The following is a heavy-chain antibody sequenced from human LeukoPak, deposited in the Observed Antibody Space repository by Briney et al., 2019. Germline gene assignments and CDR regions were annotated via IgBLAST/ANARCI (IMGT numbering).Heavy chain of an antibody. D-gene: IGHD2-2*01. J-gene: IGHJ4*02. CDR3: ARDLVVVPAAI. CDR2: IYISGST. CDR1: GGSISSYY. V-gene: IGHV4-4*07. Sequence: PSETLSLTCTVSGGSISSYYWSWIRQPAGKGLEWIGRIYISGSTNYNPSLKSRVTMSVDTSKNQFSLKLTSVTAADTAVYYCARDLVVVPAAIWGQGTLVTVSS.